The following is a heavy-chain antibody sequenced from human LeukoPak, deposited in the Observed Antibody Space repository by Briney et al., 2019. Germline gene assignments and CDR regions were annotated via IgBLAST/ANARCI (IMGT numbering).Heavy chain of an antibody. CDR2: IYYSGST. CDR1: GGSISSYY. V-gene: IGHV4-59*01. J-gene: IGHJ5*02. Sequence: SETLSLTCTVSGGSISSYYWSWIRQPPGKGLEWIGYIYYSGSTNYNPSLKSRVTISVDTSKNQFSLKLSSVTAADTAVYYCARDMVRGVMKTDNWFDPWGQGTLVTVPS. CDR3: ARDMVRGVMKTDNWFDP. D-gene: IGHD3-10*01.